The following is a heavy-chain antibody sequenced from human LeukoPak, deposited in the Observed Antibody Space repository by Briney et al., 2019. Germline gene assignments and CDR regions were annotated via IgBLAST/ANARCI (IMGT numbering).Heavy chain of an antibody. V-gene: IGHV4-59*01. J-gene: IGHJ4*02. CDR1: GGSISSYY. D-gene: IGHD6-13*01. CDR2: IYYSGST. Sequence: SETLSLTCTVSGGSISSYYGSWIRQPPGKGLEWIGYIYYSGSTNYNPSLKSRVTISVDTSKNQFSLKLSSVTPADTAVYYCARGVYSSSWPFDYWGQGTLVTVSS. CDR3: ARGVYSSSWPFDY.